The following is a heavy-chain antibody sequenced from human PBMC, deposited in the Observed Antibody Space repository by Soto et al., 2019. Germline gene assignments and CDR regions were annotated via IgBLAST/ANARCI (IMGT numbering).Heavy chain of an antibody. CDR1: GFTFSSYA. CDR2: ISGSGGST. V-gene: IGHV3-23*01. Sequence: GGSLRLSCAASGFTFSSYAMSWVRQAPGKGLEWVSAISGSGGSTYYADSVKGRFTISRDNSKNTLYLQMNSLRAEDTAVYYCANFQSSGSRPASYYYYHGMDVWGQGTTVTVSS. J-gene: IGHJ6*02. CDR3: ANFQSSGSRPASYYYYHGMDV. D-gene: IGHD6-19*01.